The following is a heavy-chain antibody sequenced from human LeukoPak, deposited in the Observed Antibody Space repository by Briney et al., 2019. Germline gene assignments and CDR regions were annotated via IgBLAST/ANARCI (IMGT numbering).Heavy chain of an antibody. V-gene: IGHV1-46*01. CDR1: GYTFPSYH. CDR3: ARDYVDDIPMIKDY. J-gene: IGHJ4*02. Sequence: ASVKVSFKASGYTFPSYHMHWVRQAPGQGLGGMGKINLSGGSTTYAQKFQGRVTMTRDTSTSTVYMELSSLRSEDTAVYYCARDYVDDIPMIKDYWGQGTLVTVSS. D-gene: IGHD2-8*01. CDR2: INLSGGST.